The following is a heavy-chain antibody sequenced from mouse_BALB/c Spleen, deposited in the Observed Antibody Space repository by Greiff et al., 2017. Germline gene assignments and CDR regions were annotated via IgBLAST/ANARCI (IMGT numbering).Heavy chain of an antibody. CDR2: INPGSGGT. CDR3: ARWREGYYAMDY. J-gene: IGHJ4*01. V-gene: IGHV1-54*01. CDR1: GYAFTNYL. Sequence: QVQLQQSGAELVRPGTSVKVSCKASGYAFTNYLIEWVKQRPGQGLEWIGVINPGSGGTNYNEKFKGKATLTADKSSSTAYMQLSSLTSDDSAVYFCARWREGYYAMDYWGQGTSVTVSS.